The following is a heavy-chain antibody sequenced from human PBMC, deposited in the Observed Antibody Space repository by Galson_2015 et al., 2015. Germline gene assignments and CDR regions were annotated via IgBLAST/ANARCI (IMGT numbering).Heavy chain of an antibody. J-gene: IGHJ2*01. V-gene: IGHV3-49*04. CDR2: IRSKAYGGTT. D-gene: IGHD5-18*01. CDR1: GFTFGDYA. CDR3: TRVADTAMAIFLGHYWYFDL. Sequence: SLRLSCAGSGFTFGDYAMSWVRQAPGKGLEWVGFIRSKAYGGTTEYAASVKGRFTISRDDSKYIAYLQMNSLKTKDTAVYYCTRVADTAMAIFLGHYWYFDLSGRGTLVTVA.